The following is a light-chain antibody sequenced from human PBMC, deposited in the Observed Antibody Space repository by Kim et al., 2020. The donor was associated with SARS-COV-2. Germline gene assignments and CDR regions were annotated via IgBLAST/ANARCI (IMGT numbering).Light chain of an antibody. CDR3: QQRRNWPAYT. CDR1: QNVGNS. CDR2: DVS. J-gene: IGKJ2*01. V-gene: IGKV3-11*01. Sequence: PGNSATLSCRASQNVGNSLAWYQPKPGQAPRLLLYDVSNRATGIPARFSGSGSGTDFTLTITSLEPEDFAFYYCQQRRNWPAYTFGQGTKLEI.